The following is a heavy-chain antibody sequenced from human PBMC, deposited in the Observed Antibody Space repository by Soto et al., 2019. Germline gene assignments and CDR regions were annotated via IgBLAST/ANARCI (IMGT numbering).Heavy chain of an antibody. CDR3: AKARLRFLEWLPIPNFDY. V-gene: IGHV3-23*01. CDR2: ISGSGGST. CDR1: GFTFSSYA. D-gene: IGHD3-3*01. J-gene: IGHJ4*02. Sequence: PGGSLRLSCAASGFTFSSYAMSWVRQAPGKGLEWVSAISGSGGSTYYADSVKGRFTISRDNSKNTLYLQMNSLRAEDTAVYYCAKARLRFLEWLPIPNFDYWGQGTLVTVSS.